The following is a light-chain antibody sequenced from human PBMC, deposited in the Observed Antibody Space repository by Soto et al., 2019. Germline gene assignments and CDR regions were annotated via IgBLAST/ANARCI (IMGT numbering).Light chain of an antibody. CDR1: SSNIAGNY. CDR3: AAWDDSLNGVA. Sequence: QPVLSQPPSASGTPGQTVIVSCSGRSSNIAGNYVYWYQQFPKTAPKVIIYRNNERPSGVPDRFSGSKSGTSASLAISGLRSEDEAEYYCAAWDDSLNGVAFGGGTKLTVL. J-gene: IGLJ2*01. V-gene: IGLV1-47*01. CDR2: RNN.